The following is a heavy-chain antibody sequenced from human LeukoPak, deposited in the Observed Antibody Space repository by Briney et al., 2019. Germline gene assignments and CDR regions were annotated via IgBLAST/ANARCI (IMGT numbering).Heavy chain of an antibody. V-gene: IGHV1-8*01. CDR3: VRVPPGTTIYAY. Sequence: ASVKVSCKASGYTFTSYHINWVRQATGQGLEWVGWMNPNNGDIGYAQKFQGRVTMTRNTSIGTAYMELSSLRSEDTAIYYCVRVPPGTTIYAYWGQGTLVTVSS. J-gene: IGHJ4*02. CDR1: GYTFTSYH. D-gene: IGHD1-14*01. CDR2: MNPNNGDI.